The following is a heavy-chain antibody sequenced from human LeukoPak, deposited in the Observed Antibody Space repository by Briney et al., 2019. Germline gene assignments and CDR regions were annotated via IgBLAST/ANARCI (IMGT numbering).Heavy chain of an antibody. J-gene: IGHJ6*03. CDR2: IYYSGST. V-gene: IGHV4-39*01. D-gene: IGHD3-9*01. Sequence: SETLSLNCTVSGGSISSSSYYWGWIRQPPGKGLEWIGSIYYSGSTYYNPSLKSRVTISVDTSKNQFSLKLSSVTVADTGVYYCARLYSDILAAGYYYYYMDVWGKGTTVTVSS. CDR1: GGSISSSSYY. CDR3: ARLYSDILAAGYYYYYMDV.